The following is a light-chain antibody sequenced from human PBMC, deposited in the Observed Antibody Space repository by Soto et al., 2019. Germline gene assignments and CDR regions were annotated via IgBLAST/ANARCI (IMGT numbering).Light chain of an antibody. Sequence: DIVMTQSPDSLAVSLGERATINCKSSQSVLYSSNNKNYLAWYQQKPGQPPKLLIYWASTRESGVPDRFSGSGSGSDFALTISSLQAEDVAVYDCQQYYCIQTFGQGTKVEIK. J-gene: IGKJ1*01. CDR2: WAS. CDR3: QQYYCIQT. V-gene: IGKV4-1*01. CDR1: QSVLYSSNNKNY.